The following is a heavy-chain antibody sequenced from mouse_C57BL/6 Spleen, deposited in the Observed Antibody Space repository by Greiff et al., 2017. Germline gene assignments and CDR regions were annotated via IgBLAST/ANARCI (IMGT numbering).Heavy chain of an antibody. D-gene: IGHD1-1*01. CDR3: AKPYYGSPYYYAMDY. J-gene: IGHJ4*01. V-gene: IGHV2-5*01. Sequence: VQRVESGPGLVQPSQSLSITCTVSGFSLTSYGVHWVRQSPGKGLEWLGVIWRGGSTDYNAAFMSRLSITKDNSKSQVFFKMNSLQADDTAIYYCAKPYYGSPYYYAMDYWGQGTSVTVSS. CDR1: GFSLTSYG. CDR2: IWRGGST.